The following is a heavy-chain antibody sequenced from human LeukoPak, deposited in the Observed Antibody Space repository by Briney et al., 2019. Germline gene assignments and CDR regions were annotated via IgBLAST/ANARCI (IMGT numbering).Heavy chain of an antibody. V-gene: IGHV1-18*01. CDR2: ISAYNGNT. J-gene: IGHJ6*02. CDR1: GYTFTSYG. D-gene: IGHD3-9*01. CDR3: ARDPQSTSDYDILTDNYYYYGMDV. Sequence: GASVKVSCKASGYTFTSYGISWVRQAPGQGLEWMGWISAYNGNTNYAQKLQGRVTMTTDTSTSTAYMELRSLRSDDTAGYYCARDPQSTSDYDILTDNYYYYGMDVWGQGTTVTVSS.